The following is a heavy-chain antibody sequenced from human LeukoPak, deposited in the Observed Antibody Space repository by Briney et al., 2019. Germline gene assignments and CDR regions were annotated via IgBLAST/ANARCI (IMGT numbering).Heavy chain of an antibody. J-gene: IGHJ4*02. Sequence: PGGSLRLSCAASGFAFSTYTMAWLRQAPGKGLEWVSAMTGSGDSTYYEDSVKGRFTISRDSSENTLYLQMNSLGAEDTAVYYCAKKTSYCGGDCYPYYFDLWGQGTLVTVSS. V-gene: IGHV3-23*01. CDR3: AKKTSYCGGDCYPYYFDL. CDR2: MTGSGDST. CDR1: GFAFSTYT. D-gene: IGHD2-21*02.